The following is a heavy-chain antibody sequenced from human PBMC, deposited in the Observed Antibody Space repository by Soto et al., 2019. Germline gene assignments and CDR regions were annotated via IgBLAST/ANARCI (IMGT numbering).Heavy chain of an antibody. CDR3: ARTGGEYQLLSPYFDY. CDR1: GFTFSDYY. D-gene: IGHD2-2*01. Sequence: PGGSLRLSCAASGFTFSDYYMSWIRQAPGKGLDWVSYISSSGSTIYYADSVKGRFTISRDNAKNSLYLQMNSLRAEDTALYYCARTGGEYQLLSPYFDYWGQGTLVTVSS. V-gene: IGHV3-11*01. J-gene: IGHJ4*02. CDR2: ISSSGSTI.